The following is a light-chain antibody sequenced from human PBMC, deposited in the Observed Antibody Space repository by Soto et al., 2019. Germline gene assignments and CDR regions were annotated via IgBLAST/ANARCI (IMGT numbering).Light chain of an antibody. Sequence: LTQPASVSGSPGQSITISCTGTSSDVGSYNLVSWYQQHPGKAPKLMIFEVTKRPSGVSSRFSGSKSDNTASLTISGLQTEDEADYYCCSYAGSSTHYVFGTGTKVTVL. V-gene: IGLV2-23*02. J-gene: IGLJ1*01. CDR1: SSDVGSYNL. CDR2: EVT. CDR3: CSYAGSSTHYV.